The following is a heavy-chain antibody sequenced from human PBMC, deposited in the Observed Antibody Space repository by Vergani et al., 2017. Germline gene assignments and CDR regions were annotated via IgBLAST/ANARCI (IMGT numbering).Heavy chain of an antibody. V-gene: IGHV3-30*18. D-gene: IGHD6-6*01. J-gene: IGHJ4*02. Sequence: VQLVESGGGLIQPGGSLRLSCAASGFTVNSNYMSWVRQAPGKGLEWVAVISYDGSNKYYADSVKVRFTISRDNSKNTLYLQMNSRRAEDTAVYYCAKVSIRLVPTTWFDYWGQGTLVTVSS. CDR2: ISYDGSNK. CDR3: AKVSIRLVPTTWFDY. CDR1: GFTVNSNY.